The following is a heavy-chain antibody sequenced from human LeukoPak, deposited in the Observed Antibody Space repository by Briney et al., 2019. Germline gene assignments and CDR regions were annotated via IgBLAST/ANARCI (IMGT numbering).Heavy chain of an antibody. V-gene: IGHV1-2*02. D-gene: IGHD1-7*01. CDR3: ARVMGSPTGTTDY. CDR1: GYTFTGYY. J-gene: IGHJ4*02. Sequence: ASVKVSCQASGYTFTGYYMHWVRQAPGQGLEWMGWINPNSGGTNYAQKFQGRVTMTRDTSISTAYMELSRLRSDDTAVYYCARVMGSPTGTTDYWGQGTLVTVSS. CDR2: INPNSGGT.